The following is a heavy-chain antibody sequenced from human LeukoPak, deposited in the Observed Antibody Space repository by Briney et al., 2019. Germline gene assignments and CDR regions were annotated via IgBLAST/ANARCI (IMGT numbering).Heavy chain of an antibody. CDR1: GFTFSSNE. D-gene: IGHD6-19*01. Sequence: GGSLRLSCAASGFTFSSNEMNWVRQAPGKGLEWVSYISSSGSTIYYADSVTGRFTISRDNAKNSLYLQMNSLRAEDTAVYFCYSSVFDSWGQGTLVTVSS. J-gene: IGHJ4*02. CDR2: ISSSGSTI. CDR3: YSSVFDS. V-gene: IGHV3-48*03.